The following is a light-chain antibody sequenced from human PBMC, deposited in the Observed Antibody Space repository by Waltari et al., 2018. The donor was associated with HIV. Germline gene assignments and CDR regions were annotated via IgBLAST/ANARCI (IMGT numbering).Light chain of an antibody. J-gene: IGLJ2*01. CDR1: SRDVGGYHY. Sequence: QSALTQPASVSGSPGQSITISCTGTSRDVGGYHYVSWYQQHPGKAPRLMIYDVSNRPSGVSNRFSGSKSGNTASLTISGLQAEDEADYYCSSYTSSSTLNFGGGTKLTVL. CDR3: SSYTSSSTLN. CDR2: DVS. V-gene: IGLV2-14*03.